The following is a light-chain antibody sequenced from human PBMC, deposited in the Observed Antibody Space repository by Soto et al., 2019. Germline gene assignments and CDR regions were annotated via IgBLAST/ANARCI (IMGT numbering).Light chain of an antibody. CDR1: QSVSNNY. J-gene: IGKJ4*01. Sequence: EIVLTQSPGTLSLSPGERATLSCRASQSVSNNYLAWYQQKPGQAPRLLIYGASSRATGIPGRFSGSGSGTDFTLTINRLEPEDFAVYYCQQYRSSPLTFGGGTKVEIK. CDR2: GAS. V-gene: IGKV3-20*01. CDR3: QQYRSSPLT.